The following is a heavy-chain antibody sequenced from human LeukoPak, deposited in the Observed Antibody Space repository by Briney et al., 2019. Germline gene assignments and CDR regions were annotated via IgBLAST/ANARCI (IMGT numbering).Heavy chain of an antibody. CDR1: GGSISNYY. Sequence: SETLSLTCTVSGGSISNYYWTWIRQPAGRGLEWIGRIYTSGRTSYNPSLKSRVTTSVDTSKSQFSLRLTSVTAADTAVYYCARGDYYDSNNYSPHAFDIWGQGTMVTVSS. J-gene: IGHJ3*02. D-gene: IGHD3-22*01. CDR3: ARGDYYDSNNYSPHAFDI. CDR2: IYTSGRT. V-gene: IGHV4-4*07.